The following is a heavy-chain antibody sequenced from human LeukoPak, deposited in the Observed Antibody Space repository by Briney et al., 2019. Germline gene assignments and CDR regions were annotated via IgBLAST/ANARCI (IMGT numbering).Heavy chain of an antibody. Sequence: SETLSLTCAVSGYSISSGYYWGWIRQPPGKGLEWIGSIYHSGSTYYNPSLKSRVTISVDTSKNQFSLKLSSVTAADTAVYYCSRSASSSWYRKPYYYYMDVWGKGTTVTVSS. CDR2: IYHSGST. J-gene: IGHJ6*03. CDR1: GYSISSGYY. V-gene: IGHV4-38-2*01. D-gene: IGHD6-13*01. CDR3: SRSASSSWYRKPYYYYMDV.